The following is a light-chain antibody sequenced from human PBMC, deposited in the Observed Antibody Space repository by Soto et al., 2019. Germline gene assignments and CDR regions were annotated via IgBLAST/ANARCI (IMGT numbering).Light chain of an antibody. J-gene: IGLJ2*01. Sequence: QSALTQPASVSGSPGQSITISCTGTSSDVGGYNYVSWYQQYPGRAPKLMIYDVSSRPSGVSNRFSGSKSGNTASLTISGLQAEDEGHYYCSSYTTSSTLLFGGGTKLTVL. V-gene: IGLV2-14*01. CDR1: SSDVGGYNY. CDR3: SSYTTSSTLL. CDR2: DVS.